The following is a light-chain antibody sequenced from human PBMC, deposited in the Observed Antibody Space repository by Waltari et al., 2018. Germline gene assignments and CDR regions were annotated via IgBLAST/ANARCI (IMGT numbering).Light chain of an antibody. Sequence: EIVLTQSPGTLSLSPGERATLSCRCSQSISNSSLAWYQQKPGQAPRLLIYGASSRATGIPDRFSGSGSVADFSLTISRLEPEDFAVYYCQQYGSSPLCTFGQGTKLEIK. CDR2: GAS. J-gene: IGKJ2*02. V-gene: IGKV3-20*01. CDR1: QSISNSS. CDR3: QQYGSSPLCT.